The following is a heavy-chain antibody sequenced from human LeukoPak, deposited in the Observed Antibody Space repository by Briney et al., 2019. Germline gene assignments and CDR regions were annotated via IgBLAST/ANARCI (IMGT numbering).Heavy chain of an antibody. D-gene: IGHD1-20*01. V-gene: IGHV3-48*03. J-gene: IGHJ6*02. CDR1: VFTFSSYE. Sequence: GGSLRLSCAASVFTFSSYEMNWVRQAPGKGLEWISYISSSGRTIYYADSVKGRFTISRVNAKNSLYLQMNSLRVEDTAVYYCARGSLTGEYGMDVWGQGTTVTVSS. CDR3: ARGSLTGEYGMDV. CDR2: ISSSGRTI.